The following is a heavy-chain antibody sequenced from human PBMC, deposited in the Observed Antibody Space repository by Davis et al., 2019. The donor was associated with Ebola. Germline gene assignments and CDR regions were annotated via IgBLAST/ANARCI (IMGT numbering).Heavy chain of an antibody. Sequence: PSETLSPTCTVSGGSIYSYYWSWIRQPPGKGLDWIGNIYYTGSTNYHPSLKSRVTMSVDTSKNHLSLTLSSVTAADTAVYYCARRWYGGDPYFDSWGQGTLVTVSS. CDR1: GGSIYSYY. D-gene: IGHD2-21*02. CDR3: ARRWYGGDPYFDS. J-gene: IGHJ4*02. CDR2: IYYTGST. V-gene: IGHV4-59*08.